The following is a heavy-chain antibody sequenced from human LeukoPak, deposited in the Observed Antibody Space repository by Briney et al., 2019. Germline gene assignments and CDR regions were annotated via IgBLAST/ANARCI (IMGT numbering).Heavy chain of an antibody. J-gene: IGHJ4*02. V-gene: IGHV3-48*03. CDR3: ARARGAWPVVFDY. Sequence: GGSLRLSCAASGFTFSSYEMNWVRQAPGKGLEWVSYISSSGSTIYYADSVKGRFTISRDNAKNSLYLQMNSLRAEDTAVYYCARARGAWPVVFDYWGQGTLVTVSS. CDR1: GFTFSSYE. CDR2: ISSSGSTI. D-gene: IGHD6-19*01.